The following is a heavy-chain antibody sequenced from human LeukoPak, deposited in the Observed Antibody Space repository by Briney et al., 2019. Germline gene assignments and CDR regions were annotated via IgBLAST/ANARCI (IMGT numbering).Heavy chain of an antibody. V-gene: IGHV4-39*07. D-gene: IGHD5-18*01. CDR1: GFTFSSYE. J-gene: IGHJ4*02. CDR2: MHYSGST. Sequence: GSLRLSCAASGFTFSSYEMNWVRQAPGKGLEGIGRMHYSGSTYYNPSLKSRVTMSVDTSKNQFSLNLNSVTAADTAVYFCARGSYSYGNAFDYWGQGTLVTVSS. CDR3: ARGSYSYGNAFDY.